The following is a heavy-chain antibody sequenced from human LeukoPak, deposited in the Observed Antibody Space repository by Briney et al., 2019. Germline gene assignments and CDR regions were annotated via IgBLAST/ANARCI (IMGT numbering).Heavy chain of an antibody. CDR1: GFTFSSYS. CDR2: ISSSSSYI. D-gene: IGHD2-15*01. CDR3: ARDWGGYCSGGSCYSEAFDI. Sequence: GGSLRLSCAASGFTFSSYSMNWVRQAPGKGLEWVSSISSSSSYIYYADSVKGRFTISRDNAKNSLYLQMNSLRAEDTAVYYCARDWGGYCSGGSCYSEAFDIWGQGTMVTVSS. V-gene: IGHV3-21*01. J-gene: IGHJ3*02.